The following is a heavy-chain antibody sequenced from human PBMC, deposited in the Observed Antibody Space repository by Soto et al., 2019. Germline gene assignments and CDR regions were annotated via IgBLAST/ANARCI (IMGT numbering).Heavy chain of an antibody. Sequence: QVYLLQSGAEVKKVGASVTVSCKTSGYTFSAYYVHWARRAPGRGFQWLGWINPSNEVTTFSEFFQGRITMTRDTSTITVHMELNRLTSDDTAVYYCMRGGWGDSPIDYWGQGTQVTVSS. D-gene: IGHD1-26*01. CDR1: GYTFSAYY. CDR3: MRGGWGDSPIDY. V-gene: IGHV1-2*02. CDR2: INPSNEVT. J-gene: IGHJ4*02.